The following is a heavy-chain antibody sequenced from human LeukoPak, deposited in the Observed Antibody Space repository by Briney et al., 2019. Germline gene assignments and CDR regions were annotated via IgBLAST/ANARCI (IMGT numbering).Heavy chain of an antibody. Sequence: PSETLSLTCTVSGGSISSSSYYWGWIRQPPGKGREGIGSIYYRGTTYYNPSLKSQVTISVDTSKNQLSLKLSSVTAADTAVYYCARGAYFYGSGINWFDPWGQGTLITVSS. D-gene: IGHD3-10*01. CDR3: ARGAYFYGSGINWFDP. CDR2: IYYRGTT. CDR1: GGSISSSSYY. J-gene: IGHJ5*02. V-gene: IGHV4-39*07.